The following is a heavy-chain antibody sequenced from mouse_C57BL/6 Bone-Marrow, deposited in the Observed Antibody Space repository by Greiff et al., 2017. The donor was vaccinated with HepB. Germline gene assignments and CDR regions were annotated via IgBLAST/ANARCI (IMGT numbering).Heavy chain of an antibody. CDR2: ISDGGSYT. CDR1: GFTFSSYA. J-gene: IGHJ3*01. V-gene: IGHV5-4*01. CDR3: ARRGDYPWFAY. D-gene: IGHD2-4*01. Sequence: EVQRVESGGGLVKPGGSLKLSCAASGFTFSSYAMSWVRQTPEKRLEWVATISDGGSYTYYPDNVKGRFTISRDNAKNNLYLQMSHLKSEDTAMYYCARRGDYPWFAYWGQGTLVTVSA.